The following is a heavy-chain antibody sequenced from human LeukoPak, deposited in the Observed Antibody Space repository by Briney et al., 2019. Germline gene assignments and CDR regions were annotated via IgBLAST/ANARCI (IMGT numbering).Heavy chain of an antibody. CDR1: GGSISSGGYY. J-gene: IGHJ3*02. D-gene: IGHD4-17*01. V-gene: IGHV4-31*03. CDR2: IYYSGST. CDR3: ARGTTVTNRGAFDI. Sequence: PSQTLSLTCTVSGGSISSGGYYWRWIRQHPGKGLEWIGYIYYSGSTYYNPSLKSRVTISVDTSKNQFSLKLSSVTAADTAVYYCARGTTVTNRGAFDIWGQGTMVTVSA.